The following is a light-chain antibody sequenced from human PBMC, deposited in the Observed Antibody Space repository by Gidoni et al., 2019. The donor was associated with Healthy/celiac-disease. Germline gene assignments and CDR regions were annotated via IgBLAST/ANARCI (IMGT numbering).Light chain of an antibody. CDR3: SSYTSSSTPV. CDR2: DVS. V-gene: IGLV2-14*01. CDR1: SSDVCGYNY. Sequence: QSALTQPASVSGSPGQSITISCTGTSSDVCGYNYVSWYQQHTGKAPQLMIYDVSNRPSGVSNRFSGSKSGNTASLTISGLHADDEADYYCSSYTSSSTPVFGGGTKLTVL. J-gene: IGLJ2*01.